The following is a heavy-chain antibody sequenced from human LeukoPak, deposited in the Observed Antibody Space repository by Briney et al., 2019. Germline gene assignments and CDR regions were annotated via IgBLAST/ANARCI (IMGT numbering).Heavy chain of an antibody. D-gene: IGHD2-2*01. J-gene: IGHJ3*02. CDR1: GFTFSSYS. CDR3: ARDRDYCSSTSCYADAFDI. CDR2: ISSSSSYI. Sequence: KSGGSLRLSCAASGFTFSSYSMNWVRQAPGKGLEWVSSISSSSSYIYYADSVKGRFTISRDNAKNSLYLQMNSLRAEDTAVYYCARDRDYCSSTSCYADAFDIWGQGTMVTVSS. V-gene: IGHV3-21*01.